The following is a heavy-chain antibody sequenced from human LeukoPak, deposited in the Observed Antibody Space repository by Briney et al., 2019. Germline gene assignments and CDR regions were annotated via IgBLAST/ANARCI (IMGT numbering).Heavy chain of an antibody. J-gene: IGHJ4*02. CDR2: IYHSGST. CDR1: GYSISSGYY. V-gene: IGHV4-38-2*02. D-gene: IGHD2-2*02. CDR3: ARGLYGDY. Sequence: PSETLSLTCTVSGYSISSGYYWDWIRQPPGKGLEWIGSIYHSGSTYYNPSLKSRVTISVDTSKNQFSLKLSSVTAADTAVYYCARGLYGDYWGQGTPVTVSS.